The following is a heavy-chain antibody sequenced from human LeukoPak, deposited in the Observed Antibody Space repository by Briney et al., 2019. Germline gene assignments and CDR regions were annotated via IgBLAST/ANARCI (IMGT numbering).Heavy chain of an antibody. CDR2: ISTDTGNP. D-gene: IGHD2-15*01. V-gene: IGHV7-4-1*02. Sequence: ASVKVSCKASGYTFTAYAMNWVRQAPGQGLEWMGWISTDTGNPTYAQGFTGRVVLSLDTSVSTAYLQISSLKAEDTAVYYCARARDCGGGNCYSDSWGQGALVTVSS. CDR3: ARARDCGGGNCYSDS. CDR1: GYTFTAYA. J-gene: IGHJ4*02.